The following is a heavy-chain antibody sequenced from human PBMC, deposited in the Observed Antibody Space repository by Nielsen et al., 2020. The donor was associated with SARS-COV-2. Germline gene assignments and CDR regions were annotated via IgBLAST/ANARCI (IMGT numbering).Heavy chain of an antibody. CDR1: GFTFSDYY. D-gene: IGHD6-13*01. J-gene: IGHJ3*02. CDR2: ISSSGSTI. CDR3: ARDQAAAGTNDAFDI. V-gene: IGHV3-11*01. Sequence: GGSLRLSCAASGFTFSDYYMSWIRQAPGKGLEWVSYISSSGSTIYYADSVKGRFTISRANAKNSLYLQMNSLRAEDTAVYYCARDQAAAGTNDAFDIWGQGTMVTVSS.